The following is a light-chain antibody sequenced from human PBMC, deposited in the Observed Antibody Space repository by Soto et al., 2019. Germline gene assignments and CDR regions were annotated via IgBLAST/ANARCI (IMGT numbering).Light chain of an antibody. CDR3: QQYHNWPRGT. V-gene: IGKV3-15*01. CDR1: QSVSNN. CDR2: GAS. Sequence: IVMTQSPASLSVSPGEGATLSCRASQSVSNNLAWYQQKPGQAPRLLIYGASTRATGIPARFSGSGSGTDFTLTISSLQSEDFVVYYCQQYHNWPRGTLGQGTKVDIK. J-gene: IGKJ1*01.